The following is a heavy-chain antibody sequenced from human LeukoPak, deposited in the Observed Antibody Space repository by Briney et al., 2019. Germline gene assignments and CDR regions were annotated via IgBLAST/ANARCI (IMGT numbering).Heavy chain of an antibody. CDR1: GGSISSYY. CDR3: ARHFSTYCSGTSCFYYYMDV. D-gene: IGHD2-2*01. Sequence: SETLSLTCTVSGGSISSYYWTWIRQSPGKGLEWIGYIYNSGTTSYNPTITSRVTISVDTSKNQFSLKLSSVTAADTAVYYCARHFSTYCSGTSCFYYYMDVWSKGTTVTVSS. CDR2: IYNSGTT. J-gene: IGHJ6*03. V-gene: IGHV4-59*08.